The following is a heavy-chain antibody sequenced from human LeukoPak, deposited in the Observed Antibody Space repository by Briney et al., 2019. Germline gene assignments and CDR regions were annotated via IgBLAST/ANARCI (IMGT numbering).Heavy chain of an antibody. Sequence: ASVKVSCKASGGTFSSYTISWVRQAPGQGLEWMGRIIPILGIANYAQKFQGRVTITADKSTSTAYMELSSLRSEDTAVYYCARVSIAAAFNWFDPWGQGTLVTVSS. CDR1: GGTFSSYT. V-gene: IGHV1-69*02. CDR3: ARVSIAAAFNWFDP. J-gene: IGHJ5*02. D-gene: IGHD6-13*01. CDR2: IIPILGIA.